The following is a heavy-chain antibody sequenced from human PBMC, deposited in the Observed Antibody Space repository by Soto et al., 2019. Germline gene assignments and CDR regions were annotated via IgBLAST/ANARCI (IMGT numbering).Heavy chain of an antibody. D-gene: IGHD2-2*01. CDR1: EFPFSDYT. V-gene: IGHV3-21*02. J-gene: IGHJ5*02. CDR3: ARDRRTKGYCSSSSCYASDP. Sequence: EVQLVESGGGLVKPGGSLRLSCAGSEFPFSDYTMTWVRQAPGKGLEWVSSISRRSVYIYYADSVKGRFTISRDNAKNSLSLLMDSLKAEDTAVYYCARDRRTKGYCSSSSCYASDPWGQGTLVTVSS. CDR2: ISRRSVYI.